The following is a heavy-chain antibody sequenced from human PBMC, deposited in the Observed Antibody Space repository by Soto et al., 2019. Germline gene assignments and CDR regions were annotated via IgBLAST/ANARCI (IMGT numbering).Heavy chain of an antibody. V-gene: IGHV1-18*01. J-gene: IGHJ5*02. CDR2: ISAYNGNT. CDR1: GYTFTSYG. Sequence: QVQLVQSGAEVKKPGASVKVSCKASGYTFTSYGINWVRQATGQGLEWMGWISAYNGNTNYAQKLQGRVTMTTDTSTSTAYVELSSLRADDTAVYYCARTKAAAGTGWFDPWGQGTLVTVSS. D-gene: IGHD6-13*01. CDR3: ARTKAAAGTGWFDP.